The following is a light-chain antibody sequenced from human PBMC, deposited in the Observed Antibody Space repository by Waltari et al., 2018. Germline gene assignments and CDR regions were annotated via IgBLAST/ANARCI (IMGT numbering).Light chain of an antibody. CDR3: NSRDSSGNHLV. Sequence: SSELTQDPAVSVALGQTVRITCQGASLRISYSSWYQQKPGQAPVLLIYGKTNRPSGIPDRFSGSRSGNTASLTITGAQAEDEADYYCNSRDSSGNHLVFGGGTKLTVL. CDR2: GKT. J-gene: IGLJ2*01. CDR1: SLRISY. V-gene: IGLV3-19*01.